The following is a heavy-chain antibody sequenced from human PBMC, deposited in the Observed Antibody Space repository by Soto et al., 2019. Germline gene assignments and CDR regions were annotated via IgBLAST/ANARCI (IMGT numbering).Heavy chain of an antibody. V-gene: IGHV5-51*01. Sequence: HGLFLRISCKGSGYSFTSYGIGWVRQMTGKGLEWMGIIYPGDSDTRYSPSFQGQVTISADKSISTAYLQWSSLKASDTAMYYCARGGVATPLDAFDIWGQGTMVTVSS. CDR2: IYPGDSDT. D-gene: IGHD5-12*01. CDR3: ARGGVATPLDAFDI. J-gene: IGHJ3*02. CDR1: GYSFTSYG.